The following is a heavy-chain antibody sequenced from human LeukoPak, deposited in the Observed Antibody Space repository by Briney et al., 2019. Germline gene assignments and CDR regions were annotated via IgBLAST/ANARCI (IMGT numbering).Heavy chain of an antibody. CDR1: GDSISSYY. V-gene: IGHV4-4*07. CDR2: IYSSGSP. D-gene: IGHD6-19*01. Sequence: SETLSLTCTASGDSISSYYWSWIRQPAGKGLEWIGSIYSSGSPNYNLSLKSRVVVSLDTSKKQLSLRLSSVTAADTALYYCARERGSGWYYLDYWGQGALVTVS. J-gene: IGHJ4*02. CDR3: ARERGSGWYYLDY.